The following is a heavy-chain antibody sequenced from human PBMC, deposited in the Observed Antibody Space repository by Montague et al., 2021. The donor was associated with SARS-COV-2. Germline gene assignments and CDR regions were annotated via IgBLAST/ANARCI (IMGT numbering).Heavy chain of an antibody. CDR3: AREHWENYYDFWSGTNLASDYPYYGMDV. V-gene: IGHV4-59*04. D-gene: IGHD3-3*01. CDR1: GDSISTYY. J-gene: IGHJ6*02. CDR2: IFQSGTT. Sequence: SETLSLTCTVSGDSISTYYWSWIRQPPGKGLEWIGNIFQSGTTYYNPSLERRSTMSVDTSKNQFSLKLSSVTAADTAVYYCAREHWENYYDFWSGTNLASDYPYYGMDVWGQGTTVTVSS.